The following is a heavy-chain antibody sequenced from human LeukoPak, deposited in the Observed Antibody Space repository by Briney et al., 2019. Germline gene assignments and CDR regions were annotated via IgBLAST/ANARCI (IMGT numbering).Heavy chain of an antibody. D-gene: IGHD6-19*01. CDR1: GFTFSSYA. CDR2: ISGSGGST. CDR3: AKVAVAGTFRYYYYYMDV. Sequence: GGSLRLSCAASGFTFSSYAMSWVRQAPGKGLEWVSAISGSGGSTYYADSVKGRFTISRDNSKNTLYLQMNSLRAEDTAVYYCAKVAVAGTFRYYYYYMDVWGKGTTVTVSS. V-gene: IGHV3-23*01. J-gene: IGHJ6*03.